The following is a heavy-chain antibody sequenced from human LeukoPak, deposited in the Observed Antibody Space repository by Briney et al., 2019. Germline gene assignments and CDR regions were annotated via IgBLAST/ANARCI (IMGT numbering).Heavy chain of an antibody. CDR2: ISSSSSTI. Sequence: GGSLRLSCAASGFTFSSYSMNWVRQAPGKGLEWVSYISSSSSTIYYADSVKGRFTISRDNAKNSLYLKMNSLRAEDTAVYYCAREETGIAAAGRDAFDIWGQGTMVTVSS. D-gene: IGHD6-13*01. CDR1: GFTFSSYS. CDR3: AREETGIAAAGRDAFDI. J-gene: IGHJ3*02. V-gene: IGHV3-48*01.